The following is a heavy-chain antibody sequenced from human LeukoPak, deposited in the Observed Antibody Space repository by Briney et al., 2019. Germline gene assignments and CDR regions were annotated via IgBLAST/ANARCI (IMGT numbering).Heavy chain of an antibody. D-gene: IGHD2-21*02. V-gene: IGHV4-30-2*01. CDR3: ARKLRCGGDCSWYLDL. J-gene: IGHJ2*01. CDR1: GGSISSGGYS. Sequence: PSETLSLTCAVSGGSISSGGYSWSWIRQPPGKGLEWIGYIYHSGSTYYNPSLKSRVTISVDRSKNQFSLKLSSVTAADTAVYYCARKLRCGGDCSWYLDLWGRGTLVTVSS. CDR2: IYHSGST.